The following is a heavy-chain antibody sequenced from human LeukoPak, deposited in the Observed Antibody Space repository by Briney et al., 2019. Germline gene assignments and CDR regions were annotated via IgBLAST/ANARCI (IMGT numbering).Heavy chain of an antibody. J-gene: IGHJ4*02. Sequence: QAGGSLRLSCAASGFTFSSYGMHWVRQTPGKGLEWVAVIWDGGSNKYYADSVKGRFTISRDNSKNTLYLQMNSLRTEDTALYYCAKDTSSYSSGWYPGGGPIDYWGQGTLVTVSS. V-gene: IGHV3-33*03. CDR1: GFTFSSYG. CDR2: IWDGGSNK. CDR3: AKDTSSYSSGWYPGGGPIDY. D-gene: IGHD6-19*01.